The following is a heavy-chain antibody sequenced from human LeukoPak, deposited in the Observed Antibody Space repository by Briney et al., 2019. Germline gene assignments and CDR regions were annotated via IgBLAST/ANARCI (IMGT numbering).Heavy chain of an antibody. V-gene: IGHV3-21*01. J-gene: IGHJ4*02. CDR1: GFTFSSYS. D-gene: IGHD3-3*01. CDR2: ISSSSSYI. CDR3: AREGDYDFWSGSALYAFDI. Sequence: GGSLRLSCAASGFTFSSYSMNWVRQAPGKGLEWVSSISSSSSYIYYADSVKGRFTISRDNAKNSLYLQMNSLRAEDTAVYYCAREGDYDFWSGSALYAFDIWGQGTLVTVSS.